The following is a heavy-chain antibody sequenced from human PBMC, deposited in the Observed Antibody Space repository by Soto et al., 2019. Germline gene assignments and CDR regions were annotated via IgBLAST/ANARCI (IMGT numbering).Heavy chain of an antibody. V-gene: IGHV3-30*03. Sequence: QVELVESGGGVVQPGRSLRLSCAASGFTFNSYGMHWVRQTPGKGLEWVAVISYDGSNKYYADSVKGRFAISRDNSNNSLCLQLSGLRVGDRAVCCCARVVGGSGCPGCGYWGQGDLVTVSS. J-gene: IGHJ4*02. CDR1: GFTFNSYG. D-gene: IGHD2-15*01. CDR2: ISYDGSNK. CDR3: ARVVGGSGCPGCGY.